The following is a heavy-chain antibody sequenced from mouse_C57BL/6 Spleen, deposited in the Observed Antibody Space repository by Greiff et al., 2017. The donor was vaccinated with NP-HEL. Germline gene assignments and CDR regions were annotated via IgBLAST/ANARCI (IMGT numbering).Heavy chain of an antibody. CDR1: GYTFTDYY. CDR2: INPNNGGT. V-gene: IGHV1-26*01. D-gene: IGHD1-1*01. Sequence: VQLQQSGPELVKPGASVKISCKASGYTFTDYYMNWVKQSHGKSLEWIGDINPNNGGTSYIQKFKGKATLTVDKSSSTAYMELRSLTSEDSAVYYCARPTVEGAWFAYWGQGTLVTVSA. J-gene: IGHJ3*01. CDR3: ARPTVEGAWFAY.